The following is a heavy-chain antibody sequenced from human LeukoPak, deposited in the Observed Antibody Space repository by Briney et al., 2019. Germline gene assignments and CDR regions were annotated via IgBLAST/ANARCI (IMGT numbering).Heavy chain of an antibody. J-gene: IGHJ3*02. CDR3: ARAVDYYDGSGPRGWDAFDI. Sequence: ASVKVSCKASGYTFTTYGISWVRQAPGHGLEWMGWISTFNGHTNYAQKLQGRVTMTTDTSTSTAYMELRSLRSDDTAVYYCARAVDYYDGSGPRGWDAFDIWGQGTMVTVSS. D-gene: IGHD3-22*01. CDR1: GYTFTTYG. V-gene: IGHV1-18*01. CDR2: ISTFNGHT.